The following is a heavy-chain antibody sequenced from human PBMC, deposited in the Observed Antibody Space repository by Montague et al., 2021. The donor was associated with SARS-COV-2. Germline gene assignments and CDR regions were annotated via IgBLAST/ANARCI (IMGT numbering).Heavy chain of an antibody. Sequence: SLRLSCAASGFIFSSYAMSWVRQAPGKGLEWVSAISGNGGSTYYADSVKGRFTISRDNSKNTLYLQMNSLRAEDTAVYYCAKGGERITMIVVVITLADFDYWGQGTLVTVSS. D-gene: IGHD3-22*01. CDR2: ISGNGGST. V-gene: IGHV3-23*01. J-gene: IGHJ4*02. CDR1: GFIFSSYA. CDR3: AKGGERITMIVVVITLADFDY.